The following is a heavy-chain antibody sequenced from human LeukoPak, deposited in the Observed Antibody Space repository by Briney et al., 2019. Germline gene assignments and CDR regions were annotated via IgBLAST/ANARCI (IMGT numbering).Heavy chain of an antibody. CDR1: GYSISSGYY. Sequence: SETLSLTCTVSGYSISSGYYWGWIRQPPGKGLEWIGSIYHSGSTNCDPSLKSRISMSIDTSKSQFSLNLRSVTAADTAVYYCARYVPVRTGTTRASFDYWGQGTLATVSS. D-gene: IGHD1-1*01. CDR2: IYHSGST. J-gene: IGHJ4*02. CDR3: ARYVPVRTGTTRASFDY. V-gene: IGHV4-38-2*02.